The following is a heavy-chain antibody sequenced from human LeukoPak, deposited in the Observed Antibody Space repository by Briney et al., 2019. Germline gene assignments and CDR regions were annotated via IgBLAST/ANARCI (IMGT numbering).Heavy chain of an antibody. J-gene: IGHJ4*02. CDR2: IKQDGSEK. V-gene: IGHV3-7*01. CDR3: ARLYSSGWYGLDY. D-gene: IGHD6-19*01. CDR1: GFTFSSYW. Sequence: GGSLRLSCAASGFTFSSYWMSWVRQAPGKGLEWVANIKQDGSEKYYVDSVKGRFTISRDNAKNSLYLQMNSLRAEDTAVYYCARLYSSGWYGLDYWGQGTLVTVSS.